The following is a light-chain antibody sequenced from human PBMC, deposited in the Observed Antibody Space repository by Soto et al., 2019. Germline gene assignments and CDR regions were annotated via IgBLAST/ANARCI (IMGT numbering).Light chain of an antibody. CDR3: GSWDSSLSAYV. CDR2: DDN. V-gene: IGLV1-51*01. CDR1: SSNIGGNS. Sequence: QSVLTQPPSVSAAPGQKVTISCSGSSSNIGGNSVSWYQQLPGTAPKLLIYDDNKRPSGIPDRFSDSKSGTSATLGITGFQTGDEADYYCGSWDSSLSAYVFGTGTKVTV. J-gene: IGLJ1*01.